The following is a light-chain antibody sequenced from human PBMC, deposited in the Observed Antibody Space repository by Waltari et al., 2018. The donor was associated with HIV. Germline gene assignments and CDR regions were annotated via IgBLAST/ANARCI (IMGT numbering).Light chain of an antibody. J-gene: IGKJ1*01. CDR3: QKYSSAPRT. Sequence: DIQMTQSPSSLSASVGDRVTITCRASQGISIYLAWYQQKPGRVPKLLIYAASTLQPGVPSRFIGSGSGTDFTLTINSLQPEDVATYYCQKYSSAPRTFAQGTKVEIK. CDR1: QGISIY. CDR2: AAS. V-gene: IGKV1-27*01.